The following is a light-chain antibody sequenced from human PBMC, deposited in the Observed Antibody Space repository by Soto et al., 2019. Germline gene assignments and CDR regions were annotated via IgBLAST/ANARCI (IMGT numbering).Light chain of an antibody. CDR1: QGINNY. V-gene: IGKV1-27*01. CDR2: AAS. Sequence: DIQMTQSPSSLSASVGSRVSITCRASQGINNYLAWYQQKPGKVPKVLIYAASTLQPGVPSRFSGSGSGTDFTLTISSLQPEDVATYYCQKYNSAPWTFGQGTKVDIK. CDR3: QKYNSAPWT. J-gene: IGKJ1*01.